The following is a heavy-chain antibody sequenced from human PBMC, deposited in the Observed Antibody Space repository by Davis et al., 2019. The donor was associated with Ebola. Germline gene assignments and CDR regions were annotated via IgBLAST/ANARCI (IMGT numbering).Heavy chain of an antibody. Sequence: PGGSLRLSCAASGFTFDDYAMHWVRHAPGKGLEWVSLISGDGGSTYYADSVKGRFTISRDNSKNSLYLQMNSLRTEDTALYYCAKGVPYSSSWNNYYYYGMDVWGQGTTVTVSS. CDR2: ISGDGGST. CDR1: GFTFDDYA. V-gene: IGHV3-43*02. D-gene: IGHD6-13*01. J-gene: IGHJ6*02. CDR3: AKGVPYSSSWNNYYYYGMDV.